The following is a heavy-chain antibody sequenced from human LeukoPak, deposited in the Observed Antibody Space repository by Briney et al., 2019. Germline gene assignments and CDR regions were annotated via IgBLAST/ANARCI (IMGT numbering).Heavy chain of an antibody. CDR1: GFTFSSHS. J-gene: IGHJ6*04. CDR2: ISSSSSYI. CDR3: ARDLAGYCSSTSCSDV. V-gene: IGHV3-21*01. Sequence: TGGSLRLSCAASGFTFSSHSMNWVRQAPGRGLEWVSSISSSSSYIYYADSVKGRFTISRDNAKNSLYLQMDSLRAEDTAVYYCARDLAGYCSSTSCSDVWGKGTTVTVSS. D-gene: IGHD2-2*01.